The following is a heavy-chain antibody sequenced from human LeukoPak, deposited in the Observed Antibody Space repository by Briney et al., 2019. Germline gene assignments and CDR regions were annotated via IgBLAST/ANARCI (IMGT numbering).Heavy chain of an antibody. CDR1: GFTFDDYA. CDR3: AKDSRAWELLGYFDY. Sequence: GGSLRLSCAASGFTFDDYAMHWVRQAPGKGLEWVSGISWNSGSIGYADSVKGRFTISRDNAKNSLYLQMNSLRAEDTALYYCAKDSRAWELLGYFDYWGQGTLVTVSS. CDR2: ISWNSGSI. D-gene: IGHD1-26*01. V-gene: IGHV3-9*01. J-gene: IGHJ4*02.